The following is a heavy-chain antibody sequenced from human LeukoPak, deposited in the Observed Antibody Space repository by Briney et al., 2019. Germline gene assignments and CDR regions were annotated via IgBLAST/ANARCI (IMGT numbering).Heavy chain of an antibody. CDR2: ISGSGGST. Sequence: PGGSLRLSCAASGFTFSSYAMSWVRQAPGKGLEWVSAISGSGGSTYYADSVKGRFTISRDNSKNTLYLQMNSLRAEDTAVYYCARYNYYDSSGYYEESSYFDYWGQGTLVTVSS. V-gene: IGHV3-23*01. CDR3: ARYNYYDSSGYYEESSYFDY. J-gene: IGHJ4*02. CDR1: GFTFSSYA. D-gene: IGHD3-22*01.